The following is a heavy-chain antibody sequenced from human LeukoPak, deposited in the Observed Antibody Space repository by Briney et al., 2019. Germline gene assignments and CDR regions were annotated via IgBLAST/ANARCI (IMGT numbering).Heavy chain of an antibody. D-gene: IGHD6-13*01. J-gene: IGHJ4*02. CDR1: GGSFSGYY. CDR2: INHSGST. Sequence: SETLSLTCAVYGGSFSGYYWSWIRQPPGKGLEWIGEINHSGSTNYNPSLKSRVTISVDTSKNQFSLKLSSVTAADTAVYYCARLQREDNTIAAAGEFDYWGQGTLVTVSS. CDR3: ARLQREDNTIAAAGEFDY. V-gene: IGHV4-34*01.